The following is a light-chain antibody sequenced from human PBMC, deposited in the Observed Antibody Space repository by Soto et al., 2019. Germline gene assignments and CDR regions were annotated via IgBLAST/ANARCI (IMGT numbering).Light chain of an antibody. J-gene: IGLJ1*01. CDR1: SSDVGRFNF. Sequence: QSVLTQPPSASGSPGQSVTISCTGTSSDVGRFNFVSWYQQHPGKAPKLLIYEVTKRPSGVPDRFSGSKSGNAASLTVFGLQGEDEADYFCSSYTGSRDPYVFGTGTKVTVL. CDR3: SSYTGSRDPYV. CDR2: EVT. V-gene: IGLV2-8*01.